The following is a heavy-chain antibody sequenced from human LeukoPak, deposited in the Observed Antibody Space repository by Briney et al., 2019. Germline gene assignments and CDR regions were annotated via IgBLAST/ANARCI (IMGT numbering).Heavy chain of an antibody. J-gene: IGHJ6*02. CDR1: GFTFSSYA. Sequence: GGSLRLSCAASGFTFSSYAMHWVRQAPGKGLEWVAVISYDGSNKYYADSVKGRFTISRDNSKNTLYLQMNSLRAEDTAVYYCARDPRFGELLQEFYYYGMDVWGQGTTVTVSS. V-gene: IGHV3-30-3*01. D-gene: IGHD3-10*01. CDR2: ISYDGSNK. CDR3: ARDPRFGELLQEFYYYGMDV.